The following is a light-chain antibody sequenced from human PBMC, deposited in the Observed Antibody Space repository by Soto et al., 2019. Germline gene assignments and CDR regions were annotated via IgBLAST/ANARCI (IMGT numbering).Light chain of an antibody. J-gene: IGKJ1*01. Sequence: DIQMTQSPSTLSASVGDRVTITCRASQRISSWLAWYQQKPGKAPKLLIFDASSLENGVPSRFSGSGSGTEFTLTITGLQPDDFATYYCQQYNTYWTFGQGTKVDIK. CDR3: QQYNTYWT. V-gene: IGKV1-5*01. CDR2: DAS. CDR1: QRISSW.